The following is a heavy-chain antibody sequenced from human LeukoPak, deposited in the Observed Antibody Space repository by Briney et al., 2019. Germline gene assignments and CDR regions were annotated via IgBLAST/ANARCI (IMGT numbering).Heavy chain of an antibody. J-gene: IGHJ4*02. V-gene: IGHV4-39*01. Sequence: GSLRLSCAASGLTVTDYYMHWIRQAPGKGLEWIGSIYYSGSTYYNPSLKSRVTISVDTSKNQFSLKLSSVTAADTAVYYCARHLVGAGYFDYWGQGTLVTVSS. CDR2: IYYSGST. D-gene: IGHD2-15*01. CDR1: GLTVTDYY. CDR3: ARHLVGAGYFDY.